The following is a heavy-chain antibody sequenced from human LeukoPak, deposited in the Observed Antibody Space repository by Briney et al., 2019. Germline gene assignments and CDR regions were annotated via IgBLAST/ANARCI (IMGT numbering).Heavy chain of an antibody. CDR3: ARQGLQARWFDP. D-gene: IGHD1-26*01. CDR1: GGSISSGSYY. Sequence: SETLSLTCTVSGGSISSGSYYWSWIRQPAGKGLEWIGRIYTSGSTNYNPSLKSRVTISVDTSKNQFSLKLSSVTAADTAVYYCARQGLQARWFDPWGQGTLVTVAS. J-gene: IGHJ5*02. CDR2: IYTSGST. V-gene: IGHV4-61*02.